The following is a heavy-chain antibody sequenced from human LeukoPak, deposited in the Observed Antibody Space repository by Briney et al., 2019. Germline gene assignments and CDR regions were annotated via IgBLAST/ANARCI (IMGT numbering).Heavy chain of an antibody. V-gene: IGHV3-48*01. Sequence: GGSLRLSCAASGFTFSSYSMNWVRQAPGKGLEWVSYISSSSSTIYYADSVKGRFTISRDNAKNSLYLQMNSLRAEDTAVYYCARDRALDTAMTHDAFDIWGQGTMVTVSS. D-gene: IGHD5-18*01. CDR3: ARDRALDTAMTHDAFDI. CDR1: GFTFSSYS. CDR2: ISSSSSTI. J-gene: IGHJ3*02.